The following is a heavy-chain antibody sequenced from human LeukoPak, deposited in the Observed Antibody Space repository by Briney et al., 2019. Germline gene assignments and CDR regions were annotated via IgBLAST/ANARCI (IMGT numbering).Heavy chain of an antibody. CDR3: ARDRGAAAGFDWFDP. V-gene: IGHV4-30-2*01. J-gene: IGHJ5*02. D-gene: IGHD6-13*01. CDR1: GGSISSGGYS. Sequence: PSETLSLTCAVSGGSISSGGYSWSWIRQPPGKGLEWIGYIYQSGSTYYNPSLKNRVTISVDRSKNKFSLKLSSVAAADTAVYYCARDRGAAAGFDWFDPWGQGTLVTVSS. CDR2: IYQSGST.